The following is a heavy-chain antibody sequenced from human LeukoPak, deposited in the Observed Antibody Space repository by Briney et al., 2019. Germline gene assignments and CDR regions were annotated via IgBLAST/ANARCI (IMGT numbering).Heavy chain of an antibody. CDR1: GYTFTGYY. CDR3: ARGGYSSGRGTGYNWFDP. V-gene: IGHV1-2*02. J-gene: IGHJ5*02. CDR2: INPNSGGT. Sequence: ASVKVSCKASGYTFTGYYMHWVRQAPGQGLEWMGWINPNSGGTNYAQKFQGRVTMTRDTSISTAYMELSRLRSDDTAVYYCARGGYSSGRGTGYNWFDPWGQGTLVTVSS. D-gene: IGHD6-25*01.